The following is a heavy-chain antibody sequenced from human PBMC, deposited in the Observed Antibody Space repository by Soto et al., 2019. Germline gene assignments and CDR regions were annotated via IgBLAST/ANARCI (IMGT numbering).Heavy chain of an antibody. Sequence: EVQLQESGGGLGQPGGSLRLSCAASEFTFRSFVMSWVRQAPGKGLEWVSAISGNGAKTHYADSVKGRFTISRDNSKNTLYLLMNSLRAEDTALYYCAEEGIVEPGTVSLYHVDFWGQGTLVTVFS. V-gene: IGHV3-23*01. D-gene: IGHD1-7*01. CDR3: AEEGIVEPGTVSLYHVDF. J-gene: IGHJ4*02. CDR2: ISGNGAKT. CDR1: EFTFRSFV.